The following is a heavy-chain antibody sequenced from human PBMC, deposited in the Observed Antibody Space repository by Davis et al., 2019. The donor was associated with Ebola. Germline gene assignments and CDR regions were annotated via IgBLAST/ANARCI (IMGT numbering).Heavy chain of an antibody. CDR3: ARELYYYDSSGYYYYGMDV. CDR2: IYYSGST. V-gene: IGHV4-59*01. D-gene: IGHD3-22*01. Sequence: MPSETLSLTCTVPGGSISSYYWSWIRQPPGKGLEWIGSIYYSGSTNYNPSPKSRVTISVDTSQNPFSLKLSSVTAADTAVYYCARELYYYDSSGYYYYGMDVWGQGTTVTVSS. J-gene: IGHJ6*02. CDR1: GGSISSYY.